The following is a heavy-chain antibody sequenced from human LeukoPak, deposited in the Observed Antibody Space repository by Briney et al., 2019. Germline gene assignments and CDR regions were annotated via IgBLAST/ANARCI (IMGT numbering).Heavy chain of an antibody. CDR1: GFTFRDYY. Sequence: GGSLRLSCAASGFTFRDYYMSWIRQAPGKGLEWVSYISSSSSYTNYADSVKGRFTISRDNAKNSLYLQMNSLRAEDTAVYYCARCEYGDYGDYWGQGTLVTVSS. CDR2: ISSSSSYT. V-gene: IGHV3-11*06. J-gene: IGHJ4*02. CDR3: ARCEYGDYGDY. D-gene: IGHD4-17*01.